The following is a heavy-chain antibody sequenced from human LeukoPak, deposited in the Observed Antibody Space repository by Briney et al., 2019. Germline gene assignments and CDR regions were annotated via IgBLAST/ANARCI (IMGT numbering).Heavy chain of an antibody. V-gene: IGHV4-31*02. CDR2: VYNSGST. D-gene: IGHD3-3*01. Sequence: SWVRQHPGKGLEWVGYVYNSGSTYYSPSLRSRLSMSVDTSKNQFSLNLRSVTAADTAVYYCARAILTASGSVWYFDLWGRGTLVTVSS. CDR3: ARAILTASGSVWYFDL. J-gene: IGHJ2*01.